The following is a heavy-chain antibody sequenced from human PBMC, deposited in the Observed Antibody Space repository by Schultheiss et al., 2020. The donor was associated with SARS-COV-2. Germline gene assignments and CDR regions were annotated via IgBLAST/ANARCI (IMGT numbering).Heavy chain of an antibody. CDR2: INHSGST. CDR3: ASSGYSGYTTPYYYGMDV. D-gene: IGHD1-26*01. J-gene: IGHJ6*02. V-gene: IGHV4-34*01. CDR1: GGSFSGYY. Sequence: GSLRLSCAVYGGSFSGYYWSWIRQPPGKGLEWIGEINHSGSTNYNPSLKSRVTISVDTSKNQFSLKLSSVTAADTAVYYCASSGYSGYTTPYYYGMDVWGQGTTVTVSS.